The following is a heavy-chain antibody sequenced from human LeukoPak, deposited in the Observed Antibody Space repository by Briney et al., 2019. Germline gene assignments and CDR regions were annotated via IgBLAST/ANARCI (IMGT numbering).Heavy chain of an antibody. CDR1: GFTFSSYG. J-gene: IGHJ4*02. Sequence: GGSLRLSCAVSGFTFSSYGMSWVRQAPGKGLEWVSAISGSGGSTYYADSVKGRFTISRDNSKNTLYLQMNSLRAEDTAVYYCAKSLLITMVRGVSYFDYWGQGTLVTVSS. CDR3: AKSLLITMVRGVSYFDY. V-gene: IGHV3-23*01. D-gene: IGHD3-10*01. CDR2: ISGSGGST.